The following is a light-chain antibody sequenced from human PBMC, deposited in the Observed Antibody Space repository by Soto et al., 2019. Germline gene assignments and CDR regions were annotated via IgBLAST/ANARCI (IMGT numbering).Light chain of an antibody. V-gene: IGLV1-40*01. CDR3: VSFTSSTTYV. J-gene: IGLJ1*01. CDR2: AND. CDR1: SSNIGAGFD. Sequence: QSVLTQPPSVSGAPGQRLTISCAGTSSNIGAGFDVHWYQQLPGTAPKLLIYANDDRPSGVSNRFSGSKSGSTASLIISRLQTEDEADYYCVSFTSSTTYVFGSGTKVTVL.